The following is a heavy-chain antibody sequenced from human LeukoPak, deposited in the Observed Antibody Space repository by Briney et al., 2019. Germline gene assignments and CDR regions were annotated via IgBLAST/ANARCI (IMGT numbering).Heavy chain of an antibody. CDR1: GGSISSDY. D-gene: IGHD3-22*01. J-gene: IGHJ4*02. Sequence: PSETLSLTCSVSGGSISSDYWAWIRQPPGRGVEWIGYMYYTGSTNYNPSLKSRVTMSVDTSKNQFSLKLSYVTAADTAVYYCAREYYYDSSALEYYFDYWGQGTLVTVSS. CDR3: AREYYYDSSALEYYFDY. CDR2: MYYTGST. V-gene: IGHV4-59*12.